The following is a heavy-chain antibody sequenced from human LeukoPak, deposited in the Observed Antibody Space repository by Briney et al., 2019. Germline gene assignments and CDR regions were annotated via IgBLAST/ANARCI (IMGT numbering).Heavy chain of an antibody. Sequence: GGSLRLSCAASGFTVSSSNYMNWVRQAPGKGLEWVSGIYTGGSTYYTDSVKGRFTISRDNPNNTLYLQMHSLRAEDTAVYYCAREISRFGIWGQGTLVTVSS. D-gene: IGHD3-16*01. CDR1: GFTVSSSNY. V-gene: IGHV3-66*01. J-gene: IGHJ4*02. CDR3: AREISRFGI. CDR2: IYTGGST.